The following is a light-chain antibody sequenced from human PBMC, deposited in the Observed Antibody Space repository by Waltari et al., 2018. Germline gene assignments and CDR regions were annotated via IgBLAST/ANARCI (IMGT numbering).Light chain of an antibody. CDR3: QNYVRLPAT. Sequence: EIMLTQSPGTLSLSPGERATPSCKASQSIRTYLAWYQQKPGQAPRLLIYHASSRATGIPDRFSGSGSGTDFSLTISRLEPEDFAVYYCQNYVRLPATFGQGTKVEIK. CDR2: HAS. CDR1: QSIRTY. V-gene: IGKV3-20*01. J-gene: IGKJ1*01.